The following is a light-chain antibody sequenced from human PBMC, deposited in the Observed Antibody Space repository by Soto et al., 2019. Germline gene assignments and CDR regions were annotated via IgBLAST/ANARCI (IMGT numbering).Light chain of an antibody. J-gene: IGLJ2*01. CDR1: SSNIGSNY. CDR2: RNN. V-gene: IGLV1-47*01. Sequence: QTVVTQASSASGTPGQRVTISCSGSSSNIGSNYVYWYQQLPGTAPKLLIYRNNQRPSGVPDRFSGSKSVTSASLAISGLRSEDEADYSCAAWDDSLSGVVFGGGTKLTVL. CDR3: AAWDDSLSGVV.